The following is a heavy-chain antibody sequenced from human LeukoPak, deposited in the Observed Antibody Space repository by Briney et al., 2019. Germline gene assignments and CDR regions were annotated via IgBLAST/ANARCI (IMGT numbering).Heavy chain of an antibody. D-gene: IGHD6-6*01. Sequence: ASVKVSCKTSGYTFTSYDINWVRQATGQGLGWLGWMNPNSGNTGYAQKFQGRVTMTRNTSISTAYMDLSSLTSEDTAVYYCTIGKVASRRGRWFDPCSQATLATV. V-gene: IGHV1-8*02. CDR3: TIGKVASRRGRWFDP. J-gene: IGHJ5*02. CDR1: GYTFTSYD. CDR2: MNPNSGNT.